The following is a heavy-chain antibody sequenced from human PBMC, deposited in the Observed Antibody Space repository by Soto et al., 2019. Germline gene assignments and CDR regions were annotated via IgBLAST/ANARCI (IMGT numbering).Heavy chain of an antibody. CDR2: ISWNSGTI. CDR3: VKDTSYDSSGPDAFDI. D-gene: IGHD3-22*01. CDR1: GFTFSMYA. V-gene: IGHV3-9*01. Sequence: EVQVLESGGGLVQPGGSLRLSCAASGFTFSMYAMHWVRQVPGKGLEWVSGISWNSGTIEHGDSVKGRFTISRDNAKNSLYLQMNSLRVEDTAFYYCVKDTSYDSSGPDAFDIWGQGTMVTVSS. J-gene: IGHJ3*02.